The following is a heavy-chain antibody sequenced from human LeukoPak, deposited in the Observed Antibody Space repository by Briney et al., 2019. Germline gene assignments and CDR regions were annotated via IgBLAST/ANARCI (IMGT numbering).Heavy chain of an antibody. Sequence: GGSLRLSCAASGFTFSSYWMSWVRQAPGKGLEWVSNIKQDGSEKYYVDSVKGRFTISRDNAKNSLYLQMNSLRAEDTAVYYCARRYCGGDCYSPYFDYWGQGTLVTVSS. D-gene: IGHD2-21*02. CDR1: GFTFSSYW. CDR2: IKQDGSEK. J-gene: IGHJ4*02. V-gene: IGHV3-7*01. CDR3: ARRYCGGDCYSPYFDY.